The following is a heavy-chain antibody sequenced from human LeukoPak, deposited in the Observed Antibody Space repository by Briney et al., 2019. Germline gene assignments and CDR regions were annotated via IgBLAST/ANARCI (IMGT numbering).Heavy chain of an antibody. D-gene: IGHD1-20*01. V-gene: IGHV3-23*01. CDR2: ISGSGGST. CDR3: AKDGGMYNWNDLDY. Sequence: GGSLRLSCAASGFTFSSYAMSWVGQAPGKGLEWVSAISGSGGSTYYADSVKGRFTISRDNSKNTLYLQMNSLRAEDTAVYYCAKDGGMYNWNDLDYWGQGTLVTVSS. CDR1: GFTFSSYA. J-gene: IGHJ4*02.